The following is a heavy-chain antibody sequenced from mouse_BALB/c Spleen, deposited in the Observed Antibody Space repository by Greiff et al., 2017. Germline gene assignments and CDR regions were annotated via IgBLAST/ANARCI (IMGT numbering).Heavy chain of an antibody. CDR3: ARAGDSVYYGYDGYAMDY. Sequence: EVKVVESGGGLVKPGGSLKLSCAASGFTFSSYTMSWVRQTPEKRLEWVATISSGGGNTYYPDSVKGRFTISRDNAKNNLYLQMSSLRSEDTALYYCARAGDSVYYGYDGYAMDYWGQGTSVTVSS. CDR1: GFTFSSYT. D-gene: IGHD2-2*01. V-gene: IGHV5-9*03. CDR2: ISSGGGNT. J-gene: IGHJ4*01.